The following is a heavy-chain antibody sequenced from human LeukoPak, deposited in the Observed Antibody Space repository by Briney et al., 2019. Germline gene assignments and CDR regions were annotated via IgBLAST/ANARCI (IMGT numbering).Heavy chain of an antibody. D-gene: IGHD6-6*01. Sequence: SETLSLTCTVSGGSISSYYWSWIRQPPAKGLEWIGYIYYSGSTNYNPSLKSRVTISVDTSKNQFSLKLSSVTAADTAVYYCARVSVAAHFYFDYWGQGTLVTVSS. CDR2: IYYSGST. J-gene: IGHJ4*02. V-gene: IGHV4-59*01. CDR1: GGSISSYY. CDR3: ARVSVAAHFYFDY.